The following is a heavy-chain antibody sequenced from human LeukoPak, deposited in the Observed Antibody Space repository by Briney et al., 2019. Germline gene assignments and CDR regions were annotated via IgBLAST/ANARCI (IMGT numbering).Heavy chain of an antibody. CDR1: GGSISGYY. V-gene: IGHV4-59*01. J-gene: IGHJ5*02. CDR3: ARGCSAGTPHNWFDP. D-gene: IGHD6-13*01. Sequence: PSETLSLTCTVSGGSISGYYWSWIRQPPGKGLEWIGYIYYSGSINYNPSLKSRVTISVDTSKNQFSLQLSSVTAADTAVYYCARGCSAGTPHNWFDPWGQGTLVTVSS. CDR2: IYYSGSI.